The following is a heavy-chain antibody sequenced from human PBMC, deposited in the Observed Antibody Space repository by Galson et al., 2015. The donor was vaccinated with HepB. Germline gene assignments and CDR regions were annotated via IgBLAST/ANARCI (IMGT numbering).Heavy chain of an antibody. D-gene: IGHD3-9*01. Sequence: SLRLSCAASGFTFSNYAMSWVRQAPGKGLDWVSVITSSGATTYYADSVKGRFTISRDNTKNTLSLQMNSLRAEDTAVYYCAKLGAVILTSFDMSGQGTVVTVSS. CDR2: ITSSGATT. CDR3: AKLGAVILTSFDM. V-gene: IGHV3-23*01. CDR1: GFTFSNYA. J-gene: IGHJ3*02.